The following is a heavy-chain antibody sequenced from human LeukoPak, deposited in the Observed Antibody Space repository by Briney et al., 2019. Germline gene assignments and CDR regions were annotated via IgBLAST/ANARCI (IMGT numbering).Heavy chain of an antibody. CDR2: IIPIFGTA. J-gene: IGHJ3*02. V-gene: IGHV1-69*05. Sequence: GASVKVSCKASGGTFSSYAISWVRQAPGQGLEWMGGIIPIFGTANYAQKFQGRVTITTDESTSTAYMELSSLRSEDTAVYYCATGLYGGPRGGAFDIWGQGTMVTVSS. D-gene: IGHD4-23*01. CDR1: GGTFSSYA. CDR3: ATGLYGGPRGGAFDI.